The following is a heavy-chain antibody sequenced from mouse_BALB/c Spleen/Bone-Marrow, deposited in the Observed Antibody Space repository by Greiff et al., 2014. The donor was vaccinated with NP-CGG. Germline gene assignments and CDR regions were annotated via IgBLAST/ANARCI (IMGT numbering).Heavy chain of an antibody. CDR1: GFTFSSFG. CDR2: ISTGSSTT. V-gene: IGHV5-17*02. D-gene: IGHD2-4*01. CDR3: TKKGAMITHYYAMDD. Sequence: VQLKQSGGGLVQPGGSRKLSCEASGFTFSSFGMHWVRQAPEKGLEWVAYISTGSSTTYYADTVRGRFTLARDNPKNTLFLQLTSLRSEDTAMYSVTKKGAMITHYYAMDDWGQGTSVTVSS. J-gene: IGHJ4*01.